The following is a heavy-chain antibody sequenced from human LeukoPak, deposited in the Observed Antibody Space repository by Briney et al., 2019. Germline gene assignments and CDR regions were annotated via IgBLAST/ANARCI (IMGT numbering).Heavy chain of an antibody. CDR1: GFTFSSYA. D-gene: IGHD3-3*01. V-gene: IGHV3-23*01. J-gene: IGHJ4*02. CDR2: MSDSGGST. Sequence: GGSLRLSCAASGFTFSSYAMSWVRQAPGKGLEWVSTMSDSGGSTDYADSVKGRFTISRDNSKNTLYLQVNSLRAEDTAVYYCAKDRHEWSTWRLFDYWGQGTLVTVSS. CDR3: AKDRHEWSTWRLFDY.